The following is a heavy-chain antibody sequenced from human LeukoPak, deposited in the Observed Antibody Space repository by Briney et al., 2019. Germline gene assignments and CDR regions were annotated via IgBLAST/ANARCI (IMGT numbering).Heavy chain of an antibody. CDR2: ISSNGGST. CDR1: GFTFSSYV. J-gene: IGHJ3*02. Sequence: GGSLRLSCAASGFTFSSYVMHWVRQAPGKRLDYVSAISSNGGSTYYVNSVKGGFTISRDNSKNTLYLQMGSLRAEDMAVYYCARGLDYGDYGRYAFDIWGQGTMVTVSS. V-gene: IGHV3-64*01. D-gene: IGHD4-17*01. CDR3: ARGLDYGDYGRYAFDI.